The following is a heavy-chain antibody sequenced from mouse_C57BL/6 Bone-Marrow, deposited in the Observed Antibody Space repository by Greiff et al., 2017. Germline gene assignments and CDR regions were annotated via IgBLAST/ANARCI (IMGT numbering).Heavy chain of an antibody. Sequence: QVQLQQPGAELVRPGTSVKLSYKASGYTFTSYWMHWVKQRPGQGLEWIGVIDPSDSYTNYNQKFKGKATLTVDTSSSTAYMQLSSLTSEDSAVYYCAREDSNWAFAYWGQGTLVTVSA. D-gene: IGHD4-1*01. CDR1: GYTFTSYW. CDR2: IDPSDSYT. V-gene: IGHV1-59*01. CDR3: AREDSNWAFAY. J-gene: IGHJ3*01.